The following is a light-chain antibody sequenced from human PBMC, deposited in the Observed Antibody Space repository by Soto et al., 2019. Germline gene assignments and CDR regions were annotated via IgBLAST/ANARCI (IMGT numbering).Light chain of an antibody. CDR2: DNS. Sequence: QSVLTQPPSVSAAPGQKVTISCSGSGSNIGRNFVSWYQHLPGTAPKLLIYDNSQRPSGIPDRFSGSKSGPSATLGITGLQTGDEADYYCGTWENSLSAYVFGVGTKVTVL. CDR1: GSNIGRNF. CDR3: GTWENSLSAYV. J-gene: IGLJ1*01. V-gene: IGLV1-51*01.